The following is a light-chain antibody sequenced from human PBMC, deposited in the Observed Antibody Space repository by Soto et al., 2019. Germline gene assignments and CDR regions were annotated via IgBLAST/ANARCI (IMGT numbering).Light chain of an antibody. CDR1: SRDVGAYDY. CDR2: YVD. Sequence: QSVLTQPASVSGSPGQSITISCTGTSRDVGAYDYVSWYLQYPDKAPQLLIYYVDHRPSGVSSRFSGSKSGNTASLTISGLQAEDEGDYYCCSYADGSIYSFGTGTKVT. CDR3: CSYADGSIYS. V-gene: IGLV2-14*03. J-gene: IGLJ1*01.